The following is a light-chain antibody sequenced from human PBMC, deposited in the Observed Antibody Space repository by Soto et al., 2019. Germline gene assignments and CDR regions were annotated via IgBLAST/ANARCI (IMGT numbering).Light chain of an antibody. CDR1: QSIFYSSNDKNY. CDR2: WAS. CDR3: HQYDSTPYT. Sequence: DIVMTQSPDSLAVSLGERATINCKSSQSIFYSSNDKNYLAWYQQKPGQPPKLLIYWASTRESGVPDRFSGGGSGTHFTLTISSVQAEDVSVYYFHQYDSTPYTFDQAPKLEI. J-gene: IGKJ2*01. V-gene: IGKV4-1*01.